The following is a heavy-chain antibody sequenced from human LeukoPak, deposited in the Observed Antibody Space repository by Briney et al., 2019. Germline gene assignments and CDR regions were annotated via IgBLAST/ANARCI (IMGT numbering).Heavy chain of an antibody. D-gene: IGHD2-2*01. CDR2: IYTSGST. J-gene: IGHJ5*02. CDR3: ARLAFIVVVPAAEDWFDP. CDR1: GGSISSYY. V-gene: IGHV4-4*09. Sequence: SETLSLTYTVSGGSISSYYWSWIRQPPGKGLEWIGYIYTSGSTNCNPSLKSRVTISVDTSKNQFSLKLSSVTAADTAVYYCARLAFIVVVPAAEDWFDPWGQGTLVTVSS.